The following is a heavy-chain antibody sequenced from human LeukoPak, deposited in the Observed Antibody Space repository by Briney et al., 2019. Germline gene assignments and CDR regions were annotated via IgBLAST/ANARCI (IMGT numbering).Heavy chain of an antibody. V-gene: IGHV4-4*02. CDR1: GGSISSSNW. D-gene: IGHD2-2*01. CDR2: IYHSGST. J-gene: IGHJ6*02. Sequence: SGTLSLTCAVSGGSISSSNWWSWVRQPPGKGLEWIGGIYHSGSTNYNPSLKSRVTISVDKSKNQFSLKLSSVTAADTAVYYCARAACSSTSCYAGDINYYYGMDVWGQGTTVTVSS. CDR3: ARAACSSTSCYAGDINYYYGMDV.